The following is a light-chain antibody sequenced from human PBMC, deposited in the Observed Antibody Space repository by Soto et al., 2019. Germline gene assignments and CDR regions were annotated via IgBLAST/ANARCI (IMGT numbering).Light chain of an antibody. CDR2: GAS. CDR3: QQYNKWPLT. J-gene: IGKJ1*01. Sequence: EIAMRQSPATLSVSPGETATLSSRASQSVSSSYLAWYQQKPGQAPRLLVYGASTRATGVPARFSGSGSGTEFTLTISSLGSEDFAVYYCQQYNKWPLTFGQGTKVDI. V-gene: IGKV3-15*01. CDR1: QSVSSSY.